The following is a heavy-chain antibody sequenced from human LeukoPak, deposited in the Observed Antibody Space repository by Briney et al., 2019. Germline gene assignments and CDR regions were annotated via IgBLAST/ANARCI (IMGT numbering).Heavy chain of an antibody. D-gene: IGHD2-21*02. J-gene: IGHJ4*02. CDR3: ARMYCGGDCYPDY. Sequence: SETLSLTCTVSGGSISSSSYYWGWIRQPPGKGLEWIGTIYYSGGTYYNPSLKSRVTISVDTSKNQFSLKLSSVTAADTAVYYCARMYCGGDCYPDYWGQGTLVTVSS. CDR2: IYYSGGT. CDR1: GGSISSSSYY. V-gene: IGHV4-39*01.